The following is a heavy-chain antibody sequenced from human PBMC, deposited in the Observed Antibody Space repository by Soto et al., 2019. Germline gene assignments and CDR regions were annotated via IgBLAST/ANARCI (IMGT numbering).Heavy chain of an antibody. Sequence: GGSLRLSCAASGFTFSSYGMHWVRQAPGKGLEWVAVIWYDGSNKYYADSVKGRFTISRDNSKSTLYLQMNSLRAEDTAVYYCAREGEEPAAIPYYYYGMDVWGQGTTVTVSS. D-gene: IGHD2-2*02. J-gene: IGHJ6*02. CDR3: AREGEEPAAIPYYYYGMDV. V-gene: IGHV3-33*01. CDR2: IWYDGSNK. CDR1: GFTFSSYG.